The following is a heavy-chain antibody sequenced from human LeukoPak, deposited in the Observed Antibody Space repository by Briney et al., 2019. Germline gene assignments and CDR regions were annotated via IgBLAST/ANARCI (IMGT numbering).Heavy chain of an antibody. CDR3: ARGAYYYGSGSYSFQIDN. CDR2: ISGSGGST. J-gene: IGHJ4*02. CDR1: GFTFSSYA. D-gene: IGHD3-10*01. V-gene: IGHV3-23*01. Sequence: SGGSLRLSCAASGFTFSSYAMSWVRQAPGKGLEWVSAISGSGGSTYYADSVKGRFTISRDNAQNSLYLQMNSLRAEDTAVYYCARGAYYYGSGSYSFQIDNWGQGTLVTVSS.